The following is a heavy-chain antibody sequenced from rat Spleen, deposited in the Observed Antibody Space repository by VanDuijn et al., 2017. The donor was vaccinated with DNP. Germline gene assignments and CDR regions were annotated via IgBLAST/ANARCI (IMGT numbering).Heavy chain of an antibody. CDR2: ITSSGGST. Sequence: EVQLVESGGGLVQPGRSLKLSCVASGFTFNNYWMTWIRQVPGKGLEWVASITSSGGSTYYPDSVKGRFTISRDKAKNTLYLQMDSLRSADTATYYCARTPYSSYRCYFDYWGQGVMVTVSS. V-gene: IGHV5-31*01. CDR3: ARTPYSSYRCYFDY. CDR1: GFTFNNYW. J-gene: IGHJ2*01. D-gene: IGHD1-2*01.